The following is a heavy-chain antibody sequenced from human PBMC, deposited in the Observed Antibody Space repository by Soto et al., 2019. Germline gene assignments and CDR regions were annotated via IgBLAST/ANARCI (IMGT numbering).Heavy chain of an antibody. Sequence: PGGSLRLSCAASGFIFSSYWMHWVRQAPGKGLVWVSRINNDGSDTTYADSVKGRFTVSRDNTRNTLYLEMKSLRAEDTAVYYCSRDITVTPVYRGQGTLVTVSS. CDR3: SRDITVTPVY. CDR1: GFIFSSYW. J-gene: IGHJ4*02. CDR2: INNDGSDT. D-gene: IGHD1-20*01. V-gene: IGHV3-74*01.